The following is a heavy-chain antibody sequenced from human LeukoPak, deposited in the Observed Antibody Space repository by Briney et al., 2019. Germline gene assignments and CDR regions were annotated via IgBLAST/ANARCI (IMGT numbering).Heavy chain of an antibody. Sequence: GGSQRLSCEVSGLTIISYAMSWVRQDPAKGLEWVLAVSRTADNTYYAESVRGRFTISRDNSKNTLYLQMNILRAEDAAVYFCAKATYYYDSYGYNGVFDYWGQGTLVTLSS. CDR3: AKATYYYDSYGYNGVFDY. CDR1: GLTIISYA. V-gene: IGHV3-23*01. D-gene: IGHD3-22*01. CDR2: VSRTADNT. J-gene: IGHJ4*02.